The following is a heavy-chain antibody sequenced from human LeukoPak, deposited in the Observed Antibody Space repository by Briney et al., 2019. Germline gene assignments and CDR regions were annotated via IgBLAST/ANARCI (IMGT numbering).Heavy chain of an antibody. CDR1: GGSLSSSSYY. V-gene: IGHV4-39*01. J-gene: IGHJ3*02. CDR3: ARRGIVGGACDI. Sequence: SSETLSLTCTVSGGSLSSSSYYWGWIRQPPGKGLEWIGSIYYSGSTYYNPSLKSRVTISVDTSKNQCSLKLSSVTAADTAVYYCARRGIVGGACDIWGQGTMVTVSS. CDR2: IYYSGST. D-gene: IGHD1-26*01.